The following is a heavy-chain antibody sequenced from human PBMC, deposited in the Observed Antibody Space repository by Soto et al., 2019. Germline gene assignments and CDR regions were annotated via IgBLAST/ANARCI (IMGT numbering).Heavy chain of an antibody. V-gene: IGHV1-8*01. CDR2: NNARSGNT. CDR1: GYSFTNND. D-gene: IGHD3-10*01. Sequence: ASVKVSCKASGYSFTNNDVSWVRQAPGKRLEWMGWNNARSGNTDYAQKFQGRVTITRDISITTAYMALSSLSTDDTVMYYCARKDKFGSLNWFDPWGQGTLVTVSS. J-gene: IGHJ5*02. CDR3: ARKDKFGSLNWFDP.